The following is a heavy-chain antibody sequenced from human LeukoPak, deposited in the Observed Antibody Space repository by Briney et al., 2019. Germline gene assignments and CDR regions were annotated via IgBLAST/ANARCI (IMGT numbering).Heavy chain of an antibody. D-gene: IGHD2-2*01. V-gene: IGHV3-9*01. CDR3: ARSSTYIDY. CDR2: ISWNSGDI. Sequence: PGGSLRLSCTVSGVMFDDYAMHWVRQVPGQGLEWLSAISWNSGDIGYAAAVKGRFTISRDNAKNSLYLQMNSLRAEDTAVYYCARSSTYIDYWGQGTLVTVSS. J-gene: IGHJ4*02. CDR1: GVMFDDYA.